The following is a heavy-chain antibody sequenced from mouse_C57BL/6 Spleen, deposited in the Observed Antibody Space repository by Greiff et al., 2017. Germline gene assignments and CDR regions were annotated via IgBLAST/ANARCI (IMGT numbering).Heavy chain of an antibody. V-gene: IGHV14-1*01. J-gene: IGHJ4*01. CDR3: TTRDGNYEAMDY. CDR1: GFNIKDYY. D-gene: IGHD2-1*01. CDR2: IDPEDGDT. Sequence: EVQLQQSGAELVRPGASVKLSCTASGFNIKDYYMHWVKQRPEQGLEWIGRIDPEDGDTEYAPKFQGKATMTADTSSNTAYLQLSSLTSEDTAVYYCTTRDGNYEAMDYWGQGTSVTVSS.